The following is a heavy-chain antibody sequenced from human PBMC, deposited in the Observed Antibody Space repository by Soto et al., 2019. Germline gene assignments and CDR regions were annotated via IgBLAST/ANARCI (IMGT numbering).Heavy chain of an antibody. V-gene: IGHV4-30-4*01. Sequence: LSLTCTVSGGSISSGDYYWSWIRQPPGKGLEWIGYIYYSGSTYYNPSLKSRVTISVDTSKNQFSLKLSSVTAADTAVYYCARQPSYFYDSSGYSFDYWGQGTLVTVSS. CDR3: ARQPSYFYDSSGYSFDY. CDR1: GGSISSGDYY. J-gene: IGHJ4*02. CDR2: IYYSGST. D-gene: IGHD3-22*01.